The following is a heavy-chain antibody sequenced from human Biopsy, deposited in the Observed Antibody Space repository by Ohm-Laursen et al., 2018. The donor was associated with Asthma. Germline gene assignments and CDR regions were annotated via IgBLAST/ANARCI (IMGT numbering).Heavy chain of an antibody. V-gene: IGHV1-3*01. CDR3: ARTYYDFLTGQVNDALAM. J-gene: IGHJ3*02. CDR1: GYTFINYA. CDR2: INAGNGNT. Sequence: SVKVSCKTSGYTFINYAIHWVRQAPGQRLEWMGWINAGNGNTKYSEKFQGRVTITRDTSASTAYMDLSSLRSEDTAVYYCARTYYDFLTGQVNDALAMWGQGTVVTVSS. D-gene: IGHD3-9*01.